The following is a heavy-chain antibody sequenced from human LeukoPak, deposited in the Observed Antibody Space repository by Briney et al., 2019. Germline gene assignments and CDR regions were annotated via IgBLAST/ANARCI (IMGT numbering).Heavy chain of an antibody. CDR2: ISYDGSNK. CDR1: GFTFSSYA. D-gene: IGHD3-16*01. J-gene: IGHJ4*02. V-gene: IGHV3-30-3*01. CDR3: AGDGASQAFDY. Sequence: GRSLRLSCAASGFTFSSYAMHWVRQAPGKGLEWVAVISYDGSNKYYADSVKGRFTISRDNSKNTLYLQMNSLRAEDTAVYYCAGDGASQAFDYWGQGTLVTVSS.